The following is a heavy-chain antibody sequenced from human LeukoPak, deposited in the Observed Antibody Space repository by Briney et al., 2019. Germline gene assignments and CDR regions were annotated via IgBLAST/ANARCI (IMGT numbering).Heavy chain of an antibody. V-gene: IGHV3-30*02. D-gene: IGHD2-2*01. Sequence: PGGSLRLSCAASGYTFSSYGMHWVRQAPGKGLEWVAVIWYGGSNKYYADSVKGRFTISRDNSKNTLYLQMNSLRAEDTAVYYCAKGTVDYCSSTSCYSEDYFDYWGQGTLVTVSS. CDR3: AKGTVDYCSSTSCYSEDYFDY. CDR1: GYTFSSYG. J-gene: IGHJ4*02. CDR2: IWYGGSNK.